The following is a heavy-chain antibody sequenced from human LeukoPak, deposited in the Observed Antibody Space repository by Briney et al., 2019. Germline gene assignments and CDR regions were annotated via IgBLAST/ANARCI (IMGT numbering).Heavy chain of an antibody. CDR2: IKEDGSEI. D-gene: IGHD5-18*01. V-gene: IGHV3-7*01. Sequence: SGGSLRLSCAASGFTFSSHWMSWVRQAPGKGLEWVANIKEDGSEIYYVDSVKSRFTISRDNAKNSLYLQMNSLRAEDTAVYYCTRRGYGYWGQGTLVTVSS. CDR1: GFTFSSHW. J-gene: IGHJ4*02. CDR3: TRRGYGY.